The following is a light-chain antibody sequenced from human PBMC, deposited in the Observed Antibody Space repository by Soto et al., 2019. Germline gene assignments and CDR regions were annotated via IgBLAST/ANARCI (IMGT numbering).Light chain of an antibody. Sequence: DIVMTQTPPSPSVTPGQPASISCKSSQSLLNSDGKTNLYWYLQKPGQTLQLVIYEVSNRFSGVAERFSGSGSETDFTLQISRVEAEDVGVYFCMQSIQVPWTFGQGTKVEIK. V-gene: IGKV2D-29*01. CDR1: QSLLNSDGKTN. CDR3: MQSIQVPWT. J-gene: IGKJ1*01. CDR2: EVS.